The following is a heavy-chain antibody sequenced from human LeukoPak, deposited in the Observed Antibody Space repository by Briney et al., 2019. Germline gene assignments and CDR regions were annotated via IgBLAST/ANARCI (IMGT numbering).Heavy chain of an antibody. CDR2: IYYSGST. Sequence: SETLSLTCTVSGGSISSYYWSWIRQPPGKGLEWIGYIYYSGSTNYNPSPKSRVTISVDTSKNQFSLKLSSVTAADTAVYYCASTICISTSCYPGVVDYWGQGTLVTVSS. CDR1: GGSISSYY. V-gene: IGHV4-59*08. J-gene: IGHJ4*02. CDR3: ASTICISTSCYPGVVDY. D-gene: IGHD2-2*01.